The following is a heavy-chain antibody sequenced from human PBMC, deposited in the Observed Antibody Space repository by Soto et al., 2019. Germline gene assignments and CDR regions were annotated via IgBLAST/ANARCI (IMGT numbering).Heavy chain of an antibody. Sequence: QVQLVESGGGVVQPGRSLRLSCAASGFTFSSYGMHWVRQAPGKGLEWVAVIWYDGSNKYYADSVKGRFTISRDNSKNTLYLQMNSLRPEDTAVYYCARDYDFWSGYYTGIAGPPPDVWGQGTTVTVSS. V-gene: IGHV3-33*01. CDR3: ARDYDFWSGYYTGIAGPPPDV. D-gene: IGHD3-3*01. J-gene: IGHJ6*02. CDR1: GFTFSSYG. CDR2: IWYDGSNK.